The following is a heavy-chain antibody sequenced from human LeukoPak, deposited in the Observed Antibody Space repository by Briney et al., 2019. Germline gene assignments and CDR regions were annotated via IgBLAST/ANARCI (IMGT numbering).Heavy chain of an antibody. Sequence: PSETLSLTCAVSGYSISSGYYWGWIRQPPGKGLEWIGSIYHSGRTSYNPSLNSPLSISVDTSKNQFSLKLSSVTAADTAVYYCARMIGYSYGYSRVAWFDPWGQGTLVTVSS. CDR2: IYHSGRT. D-gene: IGHD5-18*01. V-gene: IGHV4-38-2*01. J-gene: IGHJ5*02. CDR1: GYSISSGYY. CDR3: ARMIGYSYGYSRVAWFDP.